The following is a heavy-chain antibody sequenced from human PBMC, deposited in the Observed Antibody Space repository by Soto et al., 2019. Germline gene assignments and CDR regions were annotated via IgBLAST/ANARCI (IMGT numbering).Heavy chain of an antibody. CDR3: ARDGVGHTTFFGYFDY. CDR2: IRYDGSNI. CDR1: GFTFSGLG. J-gene: IGHJ4*02. Sequence: QVQLVESGGGVVQPGRSLRLSCAASGFTFSGLGMHWVRQAPGKGLEWVAVIRYDGSNIYYADAVKGRFTISRDNSKDTLDLQMNSLRADDTAVYYCARDGVGHTTFFGYFDYWGQGTLGTVSS. V-gene: IGHV3-33*01. D-gene: IGHD1-26*01.